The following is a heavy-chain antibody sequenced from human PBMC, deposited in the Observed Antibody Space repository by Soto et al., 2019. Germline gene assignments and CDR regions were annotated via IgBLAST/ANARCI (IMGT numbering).Heavy chain of an antibody. V-gene: IGHV1-18*01. Sequence: QVQLVQSGDEVKKPGASVKVSCKASGYIFVNYGIAWVRQAPGQGLEWMGWISPYNGNTHYATKVQGRLTMTTDTSTGTAYMDLGSLTSDDTAVYYCAMADNYVTPTPQDVWGQGTTVTVSS. CDR3: AMADNYVTPTPQDV. CDR1: GYIFVNYG. CDR2: ISPYNGNT. J-gene: IGHJ6*02. D-gene: IGHD3-16*01.